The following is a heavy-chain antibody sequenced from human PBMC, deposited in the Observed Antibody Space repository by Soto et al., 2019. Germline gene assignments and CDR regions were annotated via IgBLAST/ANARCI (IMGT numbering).Heavy chain of an antibody. D-gene: IGHD6-6*01. J-gene: IGHJ4*02. CDR3: ARQGRGSSSPGGFDRQDY. Sequence: EVQLVESGGGLIQPGGSLRLSCAASGFTVSSNYMSWVRQAPGKGLEWVSVIYSGGSTYYADSVKGRFTISRDNSKNTLYLQMNSLRAEDTAVYYCARQGRGSSSPGGFDRQDYWGQGTLVTVSS. CDR2: IYSGGST. CDR1: GFTVSSNY. V-gene: IGHV3-53*01.